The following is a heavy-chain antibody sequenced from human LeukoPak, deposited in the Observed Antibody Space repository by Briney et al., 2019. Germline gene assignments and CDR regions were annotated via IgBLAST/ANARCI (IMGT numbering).Heavy chain of an antibody. J-gene: IGHJ4*02. CDR2: ISPSGDST. CDR3: TTATRGIVGARNFDH. CDR1: GFTFSNFA. V-gene: IGHV3-23*01. Sequence: GGSLRLSCTASGFTFSNFALSWVRQAPGKGLEWVSAISPSGDSTYYTDSVKGRFTISRDTSRNTLYLQMNSLKTEDTAVYYCTTATRGIVGARNFDHWGQGTLVTVSS. D-gene: IGHD1-26*01.